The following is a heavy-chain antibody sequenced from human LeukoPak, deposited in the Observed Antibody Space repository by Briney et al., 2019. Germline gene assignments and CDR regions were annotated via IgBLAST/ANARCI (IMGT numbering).Heavy chain of an antibody. CDR1: GYVFTSYW. D-gene: IGHD3-10*01. V-gene: IGHV5-51*01. CDR2: IYPGESET. J-gene: IGHJ5*02. CDR3: ARFPRLVRGTNWFDP. Sequence: GESLKISCKASGYVFTSYWIAWVRQTPGKGLDWMGIIYPGESETRYSPSFQGQVTISADKSINTAYVQWSSLKASDTAIYYCARFPRLVRGTNWFDPWGQGTQVTVSS.